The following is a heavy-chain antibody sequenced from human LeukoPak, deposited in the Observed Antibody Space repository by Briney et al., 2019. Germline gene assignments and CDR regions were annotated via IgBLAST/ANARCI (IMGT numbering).Heavy chain of an antibody. CDR3: AARDYYDSSGCHDGAFDI. Sequence: GGSLRLSCAASGFTFSSYGMHWVRQAPGKGLEWVAVIWYDGSNKYYADSVKGRFTISRDNSKNTLYLQMNSLRAEDTAVYYCAARDYYDSSGCHDGAFDIWGQGTMVTVSS. J-gene: IGHJ3*02. V-gene: IGHV3-33*01. D-gene: IGHD3-22*01. CDR2: IWYDGSNK. CDR1: GFTFSSYG.